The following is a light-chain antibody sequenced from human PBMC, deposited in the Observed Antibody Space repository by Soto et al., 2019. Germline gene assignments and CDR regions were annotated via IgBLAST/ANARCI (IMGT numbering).Light chain of an antibody. CDR2: GAS. J-gene: IGKJ1*01. Sequence: EIVLTQSPGTLSLSPGERATLSCRASQSVSSSWLAWYQQKPGQAPRLLIYGASSRATGIPDRVSGSGSGTDFTLTISRLEPEDFAVYYCQQYGSSPWTLGHGTKVDIK. CDR1: QSVSSSW. V-gene: IGKV3-20*01. CDR3: QQYGSSPWT.